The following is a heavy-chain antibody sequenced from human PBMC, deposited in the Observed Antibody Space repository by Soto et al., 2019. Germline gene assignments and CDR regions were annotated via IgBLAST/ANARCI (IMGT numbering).Heavy chain of an antibody. CDR3: ARDHGVWGAWKWQQLSPGNWFDP. D-gene: IGHD6-13*01. CDR2: INPNSGGT. CDR1: GYTFTGCY. V-gene: IGHV1-2*04. Sequence: ASVKVSCQASGYTFTGCYMHWVRQAPGQGLEWMGWINPNSGGTNYVQKFQGWVTMTRDTSISTAYMELSRLRSDDTAVYYCARDHGVWGAWKWQQLSPGNWFDPWGQGTLVTVSS. J-gene: IGHJ5*02.